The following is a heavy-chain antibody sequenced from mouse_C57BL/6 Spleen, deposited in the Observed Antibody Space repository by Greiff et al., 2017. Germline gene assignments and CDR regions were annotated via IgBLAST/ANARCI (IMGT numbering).Heavy chain of an antibody. CDR1: GYAFSSYW. CDR3: ARLDGLLRGYFDV. CDR2: IYPGDGDT. D-gene: IGHD1-1*01. J-gene: IGHJ1*03. V-gene: IGHV1-80*01. Sequence: VKLMESGAELVKPGASVKISCKASGYAFSSYWMNWVKQRPGKGLEWIGQIYPGDGDTNYNGKFKGKATLTADKSSSTAYMQLSSLTSEDSAVYFCARLDGLLRGYFDVWGTGTTVTVSS.